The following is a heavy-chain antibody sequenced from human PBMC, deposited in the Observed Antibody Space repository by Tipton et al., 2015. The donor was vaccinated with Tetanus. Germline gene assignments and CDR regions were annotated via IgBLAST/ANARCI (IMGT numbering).Heavy chain of an antibody. CDR1: GVSIADNSNY. V-gene: IGHV4-39*01. D-gene: IGHD6-19*01. CDR3: ARGPKHWLTAGQVY. Sequence: TLSLTCTVSGVSIADNSNYWGWIRQPPGKGLEWIGSIYFSGDPYSNPSLKSRVTMSVDTSRNQFSLRLSSVTAADTAVYYCARGPKHWLTAGQVYWGQGTLVTVSS. CDR2: IYFSGDP. J-gene: IGHJ4*02.